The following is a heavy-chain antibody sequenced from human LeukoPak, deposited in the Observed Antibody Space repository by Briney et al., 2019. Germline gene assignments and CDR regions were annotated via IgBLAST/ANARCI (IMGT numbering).Heavy chain of an antibody. D-gene: IGHD6-19*01. CDR2: IYLSDSDA. V-gene: IGHV5-51*01. CDR3: ARSGGSGWDEGFDY. CDR1: RASSTSYW. J-gene: IGHJ4*02. Sequence: GESLKISCKGSRASSTSYWIAWVRQMPGKGLEWMGIIYLSDSDARYSPSFQGQVTMSADKSISTAYLQWSNLKASDTAIYYCARSGGSGWDEGFDYWGQGTLVTVSS.